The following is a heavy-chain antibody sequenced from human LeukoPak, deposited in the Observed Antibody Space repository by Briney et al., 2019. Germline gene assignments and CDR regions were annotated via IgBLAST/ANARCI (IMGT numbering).Heavy chain of an antibody. Sequence: GGSLRLSCAASGFTFSSYEMNWVRQAPGKGLEWVSSISTSSSYIYYADSVKGRFTISRDNSKNTLYLQMNSLRAEDTAVYYCAKDSTMSGSYYGMDVWGRGTTVTVSS. V-gene: IGHV3-21*04. CDR3: AKDSTMSGSYYGMDV. J-gene: IGHJ6*02. D-gene: IGHD3-22*01. CDR2: ISTSSSYI. CDR1: GFTFSSYE.